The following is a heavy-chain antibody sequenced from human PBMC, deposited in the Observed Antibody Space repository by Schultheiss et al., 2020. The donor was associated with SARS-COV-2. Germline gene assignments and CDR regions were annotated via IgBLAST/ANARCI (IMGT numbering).Heavy chain of an antibody. D-gene: IGHD2/OR15-2a*01. CDR3: ARGASPGIVGWSDP. Sequence: SETLSLTCTVSGGSVTSGTYYWTWIRQSPGKGLEWIGYISYTGTTKYSPSLKSRLAMSVDTSRNQISLKLSSVTAADTAVYYCARGASPGIVGWSDPWGQGTLVTVSS. CDR2: ISYTGTT. CDR1: GGSVTSGTYY. V-gene: IGHV4-61*01. J-gene: IGHJ5*02.